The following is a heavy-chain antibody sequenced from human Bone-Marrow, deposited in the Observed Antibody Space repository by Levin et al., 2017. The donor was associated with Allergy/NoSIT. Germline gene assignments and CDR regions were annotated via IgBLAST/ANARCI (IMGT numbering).Heavy chain of an antibody. CDR1: GYTFTGYY. CDR2: INPNSGGT. CDR3: ARGVRIGMRYYYYGMDG. J-gene: IGHJ6*02. V-gene: IGHV1-2*02. Sequence: ASVKVSCKASGYTFTGYYMHWVRQAPGQGLEWMGWINPNSGGTNYAQKFQGRVTMTRDTSISTAYMELSRRRSDDTAVYYCARGVRIGMRYYYYGMDGWGQGTTVTVSS. D-gene: IGHD1-14*01.